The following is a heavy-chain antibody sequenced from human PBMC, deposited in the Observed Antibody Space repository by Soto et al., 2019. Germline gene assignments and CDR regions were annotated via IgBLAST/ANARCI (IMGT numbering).Heavy chain of an antibody. J-gene: IGHJ6*02. CDR2: IYSGGST. CDR3: ARDLTYYYDSSGSKDVFYYYYGMDF. CDR1: GFTVSSNY. Sequence: GSLRLSRAAAGFTVSSNYMSWVRQAPGKGLEWVSVIYSGGSTYYADSVKGRFTISRDNSKNTLYLQMNSLRAEDTAVYYCARDLTYYYDSSGSKDVFYYYYGMDFWGQGT. V-gene: IGHV3-66*01. D-gene: IGHD3-22*01.